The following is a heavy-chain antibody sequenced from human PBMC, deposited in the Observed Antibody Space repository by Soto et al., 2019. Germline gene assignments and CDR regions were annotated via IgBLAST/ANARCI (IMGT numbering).Heavy chain of an antibody. CDR2: ISFDGSET. V-gene: IGHV3-30*02. CDR1: GFTVRSSG. J-gene: IGHJ4*02. CDR3: VTKIVVVMTRAFDY. D-gene: IGHD3-22*01. Sequence: PGGSLRLACAASGFTVRSSGMHWVRQAPGKGLEWVAFISFDGSETYYADSVKGRFTISRDNSKNTLYLQMDSLRVEDTAVYYCVTKIVVVMTRAFDYWGQGTLVTVSS.